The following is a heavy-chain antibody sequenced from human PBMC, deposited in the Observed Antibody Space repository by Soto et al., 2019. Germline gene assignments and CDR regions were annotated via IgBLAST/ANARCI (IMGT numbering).Heavy chain of an antibody. D-gene: IGHD4-17*01. V-gene: IGHV1-3*01. CDR2: INAGNGNT. Sequence: ASVKVSCKASGYTFTSYAMHWVRQAPGQRLEWMGWINAGNGNTKYSQKFQGRVTITRDTSASTAYMELSSLRSEDTAVYYCARAGGDSYGDNESPIGYWGQGTLVTVSS. J-gene: IGHJ4*02. CDR3: ARAGGDSYGDNESPIGY. CDR1: GYTFTSYA.